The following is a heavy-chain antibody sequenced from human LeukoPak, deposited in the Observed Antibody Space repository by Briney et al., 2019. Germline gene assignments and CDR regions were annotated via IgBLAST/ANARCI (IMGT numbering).Heavy chain of an antibody. D-gene: IGHD1-26*01. V-gene: IGHV3-23*01. CDR1: GFTVSSNY. CDR2: IRATGGVT. Sequence: GGSLRLSCAASGFTVSSNYMSWVRQAPGKGLEWVSTIRATGGVTYYADSVKGRFTISRDNSRDTLFLQLNSLRAEDTAEYYCAKSLSGSYSNDAFDIWGQGTMVTVSS. CDR3: AKSLSGSYSNDAFDI. J-gene: IGHJ3*02.